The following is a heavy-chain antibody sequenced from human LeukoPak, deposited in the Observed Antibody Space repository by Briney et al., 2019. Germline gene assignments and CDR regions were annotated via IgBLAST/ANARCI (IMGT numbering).Heavy chain of an antibody. V-gene: IGHV1-18*01. CDR1: GYTFTSYG. CDR3: ARDGDYDYIWGSYRYRSFDY. Sequence: GASVKVSCKASGYTFTSYGISWVRQAPGQGLEWMGWISAYNGNTNYAQKLQGRVTMTTDTSTSTAYMELRSLRSDDTAVYYSARDGDYDYIWGSYRYRSFDYWGQGTLVTVSS. D-gene: IGHD3-16*02. J-gene: IGHJ4*02. CDR2: ISAYNGNT.